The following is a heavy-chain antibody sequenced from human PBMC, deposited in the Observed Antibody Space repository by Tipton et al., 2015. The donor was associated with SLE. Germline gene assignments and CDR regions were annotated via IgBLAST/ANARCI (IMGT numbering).Heavy chain of an antibody. CDR3: ARGALAYCGGDCYSDYFDY. CDR1: GGSISSHY. V-gene: IGHV4-59*11. Sequence: TLSLTCTVSGGSISSHYWSWIRQAPGKGLEWIGFISNSETTNYNPSLKSRVTISVDTSKNQFSLKLSSVTAADTAAYYCARGALAYCGGDCYSDYFDYWGQGTLVTVSS. J-gene: IGHJ4*02. D-gene: IGHD2-21*01. CDR2: ISNSETT.